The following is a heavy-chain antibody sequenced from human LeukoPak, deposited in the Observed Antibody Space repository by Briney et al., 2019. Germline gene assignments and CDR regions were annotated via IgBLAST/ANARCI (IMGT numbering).Heavy chain of an antibody. J-gene: IGHJ4*02. CDR3: AREPPGY. CDR1: GCSVTSGNYY. Sequence: PSQTLSLPCTVAGCSVTSGNYYWNWFRHPAGKGLEWIGRIYTNGGASYNPSLKSRVTISIDASKNQFALKLSSVTAADTAVYYCAREPPGYWGQGILVTVSS. CDR2: IYTNGGA. V-gene: IGHV4-61*02.